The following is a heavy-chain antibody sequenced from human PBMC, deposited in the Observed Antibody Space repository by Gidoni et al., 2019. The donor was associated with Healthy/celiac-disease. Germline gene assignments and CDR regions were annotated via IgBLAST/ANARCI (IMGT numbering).Heavy chain of an antibody. CDR3: AKDTGSGWYSGRRGYYYYGMDV. J-gene: IGHJ6*02. Sequence: EVQLVESGGVVVQPGGSLRLYCAASGLTFDDYAMQWVRQAPGKGLEWVSLISWDGGSTYYADSVKGRFTISRDNSKNSLYLQMNSLRAEDTALYYCAKDTGSGWYSGRRGYYYYGMDVWGQGTTVTVSS. CDR1: GLTFDDYA. V-gene: IGHV3-43D*03. D-gene: IGHD6-19*01. CDR2: ISWDGGST.